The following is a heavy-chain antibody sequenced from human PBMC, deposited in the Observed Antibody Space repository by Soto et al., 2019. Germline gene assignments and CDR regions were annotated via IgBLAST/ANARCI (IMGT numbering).Heavy chain of an antibody. CDR2: IYTSGST. Sequence: SETLSLTCTVSGGSISSYYWSWIRQPAGKGLEWIGRIYTSGSTNYNPSLKSRVTMSVDTSKNQFSLKLSSVTAADTAVYYCAREGYSGYDSSYYYGMDVWGQGTTVTV. J-gene: IGHJ6*02. CDR3: AREGYSGYDSSYYYGMDV. D-gene: IGHD5-12*01. V-gene: IGHV4-4*07. CDR1: GGSISSYY.